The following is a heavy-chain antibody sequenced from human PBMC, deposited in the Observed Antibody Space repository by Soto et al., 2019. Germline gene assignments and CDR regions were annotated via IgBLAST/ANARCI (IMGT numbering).Heavy chain of an antibody. CDR2: MAVGSGNT. Sequence: QMQLVQSGPEVKKPGTSVKVSCKASGFTFTSSAVQWVRQARGQRLEWIGWMAVGSGNTNYAQKFQERVTITRDMSTSTAYMAPSSLRPEDTPVYYSAAVVPIVGARGPQVELDYWGQGTLVTVSA. V-gene: IGHV1-58*01. CDR1: GFTFTSSA. CDR3: AAVVPIVGARGPQVELDY. D-gene: IGHD1-26*01. J-gene: IGHJ4*02.